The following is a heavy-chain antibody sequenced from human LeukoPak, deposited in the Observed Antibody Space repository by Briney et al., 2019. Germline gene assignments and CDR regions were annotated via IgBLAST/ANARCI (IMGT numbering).Heavy chain of an antibody. J-gene: IGHJ4*02. CDR2: ISYDGIIK. D-gene: IGHD6-19*01. CDR3: AKAKYSSGWSGGDY. V-gene: IGHV3-30*18. Sequence: GGSLRLSCAASGFTFNTYAIHWVRQAPGKGLEWVAFISYDGIIKYYADSVKGRFTISRDNSKSTLYLQMSSLRAEDTALYYCAKAKYSSGWSGGDYWGQGTLVTVSS. CDR1: GFTFNTYA.